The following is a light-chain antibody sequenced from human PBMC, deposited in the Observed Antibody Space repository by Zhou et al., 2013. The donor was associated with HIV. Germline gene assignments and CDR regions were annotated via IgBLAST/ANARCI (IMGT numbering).Light chain of an antibody. CDR3: QQYNNWPPWT. Sequence: EIVLTQSPGTLSLSPGERATLSCRASHTISANYLAWYQQKPGQAPRLLIYGASTRATGIPARFSGSGSGTEFTLTISNMQSEDFAVYYCQQYNNWPPWTFGQGTKVEIK. CDR1: HTISAN. CDR2: GAS. J-gene: IGKJ1*01. V-gene: IGKV3-15*01.